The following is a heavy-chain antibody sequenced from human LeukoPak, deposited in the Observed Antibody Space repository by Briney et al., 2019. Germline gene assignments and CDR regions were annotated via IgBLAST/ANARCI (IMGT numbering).Heavy chain of an antibody. V-gene: IGHV3-23*01. J-gene: IGHJ6*03. D-gene: IGHD2-15*01. Sequence: GGSLRLSCAASGFTFSSYGMSWIRQAPGKGLEWVSAISGTGGTTYYADSVKGRFTISRDNSKNTLYLQMNSLRAEDTAVYYCAKNGDRGAYCSGGSCYPYYYYYMDVWGKGTTVTISS. CDR1: GFTFSSYG. CDR3: AKNGDRGAYCSGGSCYPYYYYYMDV. CDR2: ISGTGGTT.